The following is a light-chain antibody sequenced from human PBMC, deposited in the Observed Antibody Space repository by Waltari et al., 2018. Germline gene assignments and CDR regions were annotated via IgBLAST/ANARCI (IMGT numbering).Light chain of an antibody. CDR2: DVS. CDR3: SSYATTSAIR. J-gene: IGLJ2*01. V-gene: IGLV2-14*03. Sequence: YQHYPSKDPKLLLFDVSRWPSGVANRFSGSKSGNTASLTISGLQAEDEAYYYCSSYATTSAIRFGGGTTLTV.